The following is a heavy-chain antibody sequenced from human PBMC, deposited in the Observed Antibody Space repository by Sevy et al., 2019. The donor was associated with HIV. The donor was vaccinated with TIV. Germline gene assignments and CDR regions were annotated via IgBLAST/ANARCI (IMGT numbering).Heavy chain of an antibody. J-gene: IGHJ3*02. CDR3: TRNEDI. CDR1: GDPLNVYK. Sequence: ASVKVSCKASGDPLNVYKIRWVRQAPGQSLEWMGWINTGTGDTRFSQNFQGRVTLTRDTSASTAYMELSSLRSEDTAIYYCTRNEDIWGQGTMVTVSS. CDR2: INTGTGDT. V-gene: IGHV1-3*04.